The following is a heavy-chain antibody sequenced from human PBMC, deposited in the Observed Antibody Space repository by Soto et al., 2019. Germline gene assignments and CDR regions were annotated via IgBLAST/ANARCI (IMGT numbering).Heavy chain of an antibody. CDR3: ARYCSGGSCYSWGLVY. J-gene: IGHJ4*02. CDR2: IYYSGST. D-gene: IGHD2-15*01. Sequence: SETLSLTCTVSGGSISSSSYYWGWIRQPPGKGLEWIGSIYYSGSTYYNPPLKSRVTISVDTSKNQFSLKLSSVTAADTAVYYCARYCSGGSCYSWGLVYWGQGTLVTVSS. V-gene: IGHV4-39*01. CDR1: GGSISSSSYY.